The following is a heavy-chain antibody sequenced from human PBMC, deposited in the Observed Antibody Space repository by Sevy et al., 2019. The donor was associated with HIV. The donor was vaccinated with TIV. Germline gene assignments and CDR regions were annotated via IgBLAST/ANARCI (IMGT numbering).Heavy chain of an antibody. D-gene: IGHD4-4*01. CDR1: GYIFTDYY. Sequence: ASVKVSCKASGYIFTDYYIHWVRQAPGQGLEWMAWINSDSGVTNYAQRFQGEVTVTRDTSLSTAYLGLSRLKPNDTAIYYCARLTTQPTSDLYGMDVWGQGTRVTVSS. V-gene: IGHV1-2*02. J-gene: IGHJ6*02. CDR2: INSDSGVT. CDR3: ARLTTQPTSDLYGMDV.